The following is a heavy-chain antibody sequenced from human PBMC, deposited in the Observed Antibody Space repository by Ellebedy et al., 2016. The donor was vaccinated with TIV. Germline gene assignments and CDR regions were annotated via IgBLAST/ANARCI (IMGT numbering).Heavy chain of an antibody. Sequence: GESLKISCAASGFTFSSYAMTWVRQAPGKGLEWVAFIRSSTNSISYADSVKGRFTISRDDAENSLYLQMNSLRDEDTAVYYCARGGAGFDSMNRELSFDSWGQGTLVTVSS. V-gene: IGHV3-48*02. CDR3: ARGGAGFDSMNRELSFDS. CDR1: GFTFSSYA. J-gene: IGHJ4*02. CDR2: IRSSTNSI. D-gene: IGHD1-26*01.